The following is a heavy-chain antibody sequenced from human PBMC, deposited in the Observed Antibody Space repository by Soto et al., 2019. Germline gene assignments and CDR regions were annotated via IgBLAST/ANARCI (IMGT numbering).Heavy chain of an antibody. CDR2: ISNTGDT. CDR1: GGSVSSSRYY. D-gene: IGHD5-18*01. Sequence: SETLSLTCSVSGGSVSSSRYYWTWIRQPPGQRLEWIGYISNTGDTNYNPSLKSRVTLSVDTSKNQFSLKVNSVTAADTAVYFCAGQGDRAFTYAYWGQGTLVTVSS. J-gene: IGHJ4*02. V-gene: IGHV4-61*01. CDR3: AGQGDRAFTYAY.